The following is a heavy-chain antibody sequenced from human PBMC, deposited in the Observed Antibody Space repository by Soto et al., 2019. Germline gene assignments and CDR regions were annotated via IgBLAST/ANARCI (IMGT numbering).Heavy chain of an antibody. J-gene: IGHJ3*01. D-gene: IGHD1-1*01. CDR3: ASWHEREHAYDV. CDR1: GFTVSGKRY. Sequence: GGSLRLSCAALGFTVSGKRYVAWVRQAPGKGLEWISALYDVDGTFYADSVKGRFTTSSDSSKTTVYLQMNGLRPYDTAVYYCASWHEREHAYDVWGRGTTVTVSS. CDR2: LYDVDGT. V-gene: IGHV3-53*01.